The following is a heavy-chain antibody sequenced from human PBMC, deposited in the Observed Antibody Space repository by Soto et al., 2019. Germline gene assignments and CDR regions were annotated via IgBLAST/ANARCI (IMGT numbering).Heavy chain of an antibody. CDR3: ARDGGPFYYYYYGMDV. D-gene: IGHD3-16*01. CDR1: GFTFSSYA. V-gene: IGHV3-30-3*01. J-gene: IGHJ6*02. Sequence: GGSLRLSCAASGFTFSSYAMHWVRQAPGKGLEWVAVISYDGSNKYYADSVKGRFTISRDNSKNTLYLQMNSLRAEDTAVYYCARDGGPFYYYYYGMDVWGQGTTVTVSS. CDR2: ISYDGSNK.